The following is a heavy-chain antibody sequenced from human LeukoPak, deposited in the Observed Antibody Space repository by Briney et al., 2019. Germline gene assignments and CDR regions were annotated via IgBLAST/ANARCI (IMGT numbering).Heavy chain of an antibody. CDR3: ARTDMVRGPQYYFDY. CDR2: INPSDGST. D-gene: IGHD3-10*01. CDR1: GYTFTSYY. J-gene: IGHJ4*02. V-gene: IGHV1-46*01. Sequence: ASVKVSCKASGYTFTSYYMHWVRQAPGQGLEWKGIINPSDGSTSYAQKFQGRVTMTRDTSTSTVYMELSSLRSEDTAVYYCARTDMVRGPQYYFDYWGQGTLVTVSS.